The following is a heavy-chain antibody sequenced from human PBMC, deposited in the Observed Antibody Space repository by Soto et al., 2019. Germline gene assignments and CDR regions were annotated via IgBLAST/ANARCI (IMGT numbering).Heavy chain of an antibody. CDR3: ARDRFCSSISCYRDLSGTFDV. V-gene: IGHV3-21*01. Sequence: EVQLVESGGGLVKPGGSLRLSCAASGFTFSSYSMNWVRQAPGKGLEWVSSISSSSSYIYYADSVKGRFTISRDNAKNSLYLQMNSLRAEDTAVYYCARDRFCSSISCYRDLSGTFDVWGQGTTVTVSS. D-gene: IGHD2-2*02. CDR1: GFTFSSYS. J-gene: IGHJ6*02. CDR2: ISSSSSYI.